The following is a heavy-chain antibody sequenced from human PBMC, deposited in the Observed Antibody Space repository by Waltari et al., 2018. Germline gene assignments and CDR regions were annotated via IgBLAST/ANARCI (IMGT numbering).Heavy chain of an antibody. D-gene: IGHD3-16*02. Sequence: EVQLVESGGGLVKPGGSLRLSCVVSGFNFNDYAMNWVRQAPGEGRKWVSAISSRSSYRYYAESVKGRVTISRDNAKNSLYLQMNSLRAEDTAVYFCARTYCDTDCYTLDGMDVWGQGTTVTVSS. V-gene: IGHV3-21*01. CDR3: ARTYCDTDCYTLDGMDV. CDR2: ISSRSSYR. J-gene: IGHJ6*02. CDR1: GFNFNDYA.